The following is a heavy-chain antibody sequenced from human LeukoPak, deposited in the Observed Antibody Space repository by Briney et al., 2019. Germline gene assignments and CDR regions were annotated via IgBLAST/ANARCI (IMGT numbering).Heavy chain of an antibody. J-gene: IGHJ4*02. V-gene: IGHV3-15*01. D-gene: IGHD2-2*01. CDR3: NTGMYPR. CDR1: GVTFSSYA. Sequence: PGGSLRISCTASGVTASGVTFSSYAMNWVRQAPGKGLEWVARIKSKTDGGTADYAAPVKGRFTISRDDSKDTLYLQMNSLKMDDTGVYYCNTGMYPRWGQGTLVTVSS. CDR2: IKSKTDGGTA.